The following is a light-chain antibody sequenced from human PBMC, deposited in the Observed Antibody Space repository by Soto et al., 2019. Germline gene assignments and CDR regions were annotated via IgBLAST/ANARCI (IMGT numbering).Light chain of an antibody. Sequence: EIVLTQSPATLSLSPGERATLSCRASQSVSSYLAWYQQKPGQAPRLLIYDASNRATGIPARFSGSGSGTDFTLTISSLEPEDFAVYYCQQRANWPPRALIFGGGTKVEIK. CDR3: QQRANWPPRALI. V-gene: IGKV3-11*01. CDR1: QSVSSY. CDR2: DAS. J-gene: IGKJ4*01.